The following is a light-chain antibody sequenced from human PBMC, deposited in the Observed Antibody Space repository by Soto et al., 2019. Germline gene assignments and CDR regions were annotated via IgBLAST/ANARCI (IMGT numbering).Light chain of an antibody. CDR3: TSYATSSPYV. CDR2: EVS. Sequence: QSALTQPASVSGSPGQSIIISCTGTSSDVGGYDYVSWYQHHPGKAPKLIIFEVSDRPSGVSNRFSGSKSGNTASLTISGLQVEDEADYYCTSYATSSPYVFGTGTKLTVL. CDR1: SSDVGGYDY. J-gene: IGLJ1*01. V-gene: IGLV2-14*01.